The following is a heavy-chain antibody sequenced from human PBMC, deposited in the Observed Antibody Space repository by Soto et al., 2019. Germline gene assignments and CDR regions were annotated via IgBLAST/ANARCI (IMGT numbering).Heavy chain of an antibody. Sequence: GGSLRLSCAASGFTFSNAWMNWVRQAPGKGLEWVGRIKSKTDGGTTDYAAPVKGRFTISRDDSKNTLYLQMNSLKTEDTAVYYCTTHPDDYSNSWFDPWGQGTLVTVSS. D-gene: IGHD4-4*01. CDR2: IKSKTDGGTT. J-gene: IGHJ5*02. CDR1: GFTFSNAW. CDR3: TTHPDDYSNSWFDP. V-gene: IGHV3-15*07.